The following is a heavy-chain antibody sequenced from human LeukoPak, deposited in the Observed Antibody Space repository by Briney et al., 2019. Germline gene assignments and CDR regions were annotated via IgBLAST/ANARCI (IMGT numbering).Heavy chain of an antibody. V-gene: IGHV1-46*01. CDR3: ARITTTTYYFDY. CDR2: ISPSGGST. Sequence: ASVKVSCKAFGYTFTSNYMHWVRQAPGQGPEWMGVISPSGGSTTYAQKFQGRVTLTRDMSTSTDYLELSSLRSEDTAVYYCARITTTTYYFDYWGQGTLVTVSS. J-gene: IGHJ4*02. CDR1: GYTFTSNY. D-gene: IGHD3-22*01.